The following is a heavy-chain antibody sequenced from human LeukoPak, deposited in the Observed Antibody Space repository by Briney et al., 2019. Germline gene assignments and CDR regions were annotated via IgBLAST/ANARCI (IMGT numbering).Heavy chain of an antibody. CDR2: ISGSGGST. D-gene: IGHD6-13*01. CDR1: GFTFSSYA. Sequence: GGSLRLSCVASGFTFSSYAMSWVRQAPGKGLEWVSAISGSGGSTYYADSVKGRFTISRDNSKNTLYLQMNSLRAEDTAVYYCAKGIAAAGTEYYFDYWGQGTLVTVSS. CDR3: AKGIAAAGTEYYFDY. V-gene: IGHV3-23*01. J-gene: IGHJ4*02.